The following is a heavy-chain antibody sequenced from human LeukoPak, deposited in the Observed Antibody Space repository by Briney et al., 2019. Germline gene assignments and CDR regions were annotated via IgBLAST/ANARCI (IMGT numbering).Heavy chain of an antibody. D-gene: IGHD6-13*01. Sequence: SETLSLTCAVYGGSFSGYYWSWIRQPPGKGLEWIGEINHSGSTNYNPSLKSRVTISGDTSKNQFSLKLSSVTAADTAVYYCARGNTRETGIAAAGLWFDPWGQGTLVTVSS. CDR3: ARGNTRETGIAAAGLWFDP. V-gene: IGHV4-34*01. CDR1: GGSFSGYY. CDR2: INHSGST. J-gene: IGHJ5*02.